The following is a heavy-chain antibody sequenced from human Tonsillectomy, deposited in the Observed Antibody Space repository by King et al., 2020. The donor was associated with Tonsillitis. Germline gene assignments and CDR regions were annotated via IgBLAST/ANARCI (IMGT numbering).Heavy chain of an antibody. Sequence: QLVQSGAEVKKPGASVKVSCKASGYTFTRYAISWVRQAPGQGLEWMGWISPYNGNTDYAQKLQDRITMTTDTSTSTAYMELRSLRSDDTAVYYCARVPRHCSSSSCYGKFYSYYYLDVWGKGTTVTVSS. CDR2: ISPYNGNT. D-gene: IGHD2-2*01. V-gene: IGHV1-18*01. J-gene: IGHJ6*03. CDR3: ARVPRHCSSSSCYGKFYSYYYLDV. CDR1: GYTFTRYA.